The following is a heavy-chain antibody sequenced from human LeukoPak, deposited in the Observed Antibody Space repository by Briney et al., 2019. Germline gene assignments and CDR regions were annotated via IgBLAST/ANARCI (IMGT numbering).Heavy chain of an antibody. V-gene: IGHV3-23*01. CDR3: AKDPRILGYNWFDP. Sequence: GGALRLSCAASGFTFSSYAMSWVRQAPGKGLEWVSAISGSGGSTYYADSVKGRFTISRDNSKNTLYLQMNSLRAEDTAVYYCAKDPRILGYNWFDPWGQGTLVTVSS. CDR1: GFTFSSYA. D-gene: IGHD3-16*01. J-gene: IGHJ5*02. CDR2: ISGSGGST.